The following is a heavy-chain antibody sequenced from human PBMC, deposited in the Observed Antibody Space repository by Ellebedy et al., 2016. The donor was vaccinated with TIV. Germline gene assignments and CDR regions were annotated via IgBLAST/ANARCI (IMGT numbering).Heavy chain of an antibody. CDR3: AREVTGTVYYFDY. D-gene: IGHD6-19*01. Sequence: SETLSLTCTVSGGSISSSNYFWGWIRQPPGKGLEWIASIHYRGSAYSNPSLKSRVTISVETSKNQLSLKLRSVTAADTAVYFCAREVTGTVYYFDYWGQGTLVTVSS. CDR2: IHYRGSA. J-gene: IGHJ4*02. CDR1: GGSISSSNYF. V-gene: IGHV4-39*02.